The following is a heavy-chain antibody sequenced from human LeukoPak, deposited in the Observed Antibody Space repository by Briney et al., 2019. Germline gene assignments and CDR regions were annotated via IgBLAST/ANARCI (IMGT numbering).Heavy chain of an antibody. CDR3: ARRGYCSSTSCHDAFDI. CDR1: GYSFTSYW. J-gene: IGHJ3*02. V-gene: IGHV5-51*01. D-gene: IGHD2-2*01. CDR2: IYPGDSDT. Sequence: GESLKISCKGSGYSFTSYWISWVRQMPGRGLEWMGIIYPGDSDTRYSPSFQGQVTISADKSISTAYLQWSSLKASDTAMYYCARRGYCSSTSCHDAFDIWGQGTMVTVSS.